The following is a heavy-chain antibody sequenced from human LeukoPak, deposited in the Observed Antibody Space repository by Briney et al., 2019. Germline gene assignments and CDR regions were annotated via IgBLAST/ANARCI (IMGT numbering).Heavy chain of an antibody. CDR1: GGSISSGGYY. CDR2: IYYSGST. CDR3: ARDYYGSGSPKTNYGMDV. D-gene: IGHD3-10*01. Sequence: SETLFLTCTVSGGSISSGGYYWSWIRQHPGKGLEWIGYIYYSGSTYYNPSLKSRVTISVDTSKNQFSLRLSSVTAADTAVYYCARDYYGSGSPKTNYGMDVWGQGTTVTVSS. V-gene: IGHV4-31*03. J-gene: IGHJ6*02.